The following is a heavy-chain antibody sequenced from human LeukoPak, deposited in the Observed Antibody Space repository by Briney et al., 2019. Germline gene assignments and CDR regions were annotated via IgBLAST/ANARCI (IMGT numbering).Heavy chain of an antibody. V-gene: IGHV4-38-2*01. D-gene: IGHD3-10*01. CDR3: ARGPITMVRGVLPALYWFDP. CDR2: MHHSGNT. CDR1: GYSIGSGYY. J-gene: IGHJ5*02. Sequence: PSETLSLTCAVSGYSIGSGYYWGWIRQPPGKGLEWIGSMHHSGNTYYNPSLKSRVTISVDTSKNQFSLKLSSVTAADTAVYYCARGPITMVRGVLPALYWFDPWGQGTLVTVSS.